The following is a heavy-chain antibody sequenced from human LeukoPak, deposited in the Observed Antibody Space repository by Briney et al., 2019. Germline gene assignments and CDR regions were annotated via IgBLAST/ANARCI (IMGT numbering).Heavy chain of an antibody. J-gene: IGHJ4*02. D-gene: IGHD3-10*01. CDR3: ARGRGFGELLLTN. V-gene: IGHV1-69*13. CDR1: GGTFSSYA. CDR2: IIPIFGTA. Sequence: ASVKVSCKASGGTFSSYAISWVRQAPGQGLEWMGGIIPIFGTANHAQKFQGRVTITADESTSTAYMELSSLRSEDTAVYYCARGRGFGELLLTNWGQGTLVTISS.